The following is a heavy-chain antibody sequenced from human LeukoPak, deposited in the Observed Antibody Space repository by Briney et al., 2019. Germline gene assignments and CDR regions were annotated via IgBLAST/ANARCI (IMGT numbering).Heavy chain of an antibody. CDR2: LSGGGGST. V-gene: IGHV3-23*01. CDR1: GFTFSGYA. CDR3: AKGGSYYGYYFDD. D-gene: IGHD1-26*01. J-gene: IGHJ4*02. Sequence: GXSLRLSCAASGFTFSGYAMSWVRQAPGKGLEWVSALSGGGGSTYYADSVKGRFTISRDNSKNTLYLQMNSLRAEDTAVYYCAKGGSYYGYYFDDWGQGTPVTVSS.